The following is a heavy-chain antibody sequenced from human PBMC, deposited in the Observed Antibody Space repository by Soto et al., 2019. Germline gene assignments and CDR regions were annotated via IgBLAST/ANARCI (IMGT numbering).Heavy chain of an antibody. CDR1: GFTFSSYA. CDR3: ARDDV. CDR2: ISYDGSNK. Sequence: PGGSLRLSCAASGFTFSSYAMHWVRQAPGKGLEWVAVISYDGSNKYYADSVKGRFTIPRDNSKNTLYLQMNSLRAEDTAVYYCARDDVLGQGTMVTVSS. V-gene: IGHV3-30-3*01. J-gene: IGHJ3*01.